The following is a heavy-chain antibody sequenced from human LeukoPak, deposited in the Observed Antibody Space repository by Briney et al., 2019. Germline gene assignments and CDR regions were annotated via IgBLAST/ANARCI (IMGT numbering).Heavy chain of an antibody. CDR1: GFTVITND. CDR3: ARAPPYYYDSSGYPPDAFDI. D-gene: IGHD3-22*01. CDR2: ISSSSSYI. Sequence: GGSLRLSCAASGFTVITNDMTWVRQAPGKGLEWVSSISSSSSYIYYAASVKGRFTISRDNAKNSLYLQMNSLRAEDTAVYYCARAPPYYYDSSGYPPDAFDIWGQGTMVTVSS. V-gene: IGHV3-21*01. J-gene: IGHJ3*02.